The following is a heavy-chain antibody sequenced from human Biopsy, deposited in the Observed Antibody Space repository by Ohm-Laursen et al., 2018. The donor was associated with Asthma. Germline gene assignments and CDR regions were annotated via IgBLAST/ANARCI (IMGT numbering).Heavy chain of an antibody. CDR2: ISVYNGNT. Sequence: ASVKVSCKTSGYTFNSAGITWVRRAPGQGLEWMGWISVYNGNTKVAQKLQDRVTMITDTSTSTAYMELRSLRSDDTAVYFCARAVDYSHYYGIDVWGQGTAVTVS. V-gene: IGHV1-18*01. CDR1: GYTFNSAG. D-gene: IGHD3-10*01. J-gene: IGHJ6*02. CDR3: ARAVDYSHYYGIDV.